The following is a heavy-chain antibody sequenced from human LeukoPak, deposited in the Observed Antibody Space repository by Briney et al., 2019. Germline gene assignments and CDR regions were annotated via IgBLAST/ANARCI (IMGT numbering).Heavy chain of an antibody. CDR3: ARARICGGECYYFDY. J-gene: IGHJ4*02. V-gene: IGHV3-11*01. D-gene: IGHD2-21*01. Sequence: GGSLRLSCAASGFTFSNYYMSWIRPAPWKGLEWVSYIRSNGRTIYYADSLKGRSTISRDNAKNSLYMKMNSLRDEDTAVYYCARARICGGECYYFDYWGQGTLVTVSS. CDR2: IRSNGRTI. CDR1: GFTFSNYY.